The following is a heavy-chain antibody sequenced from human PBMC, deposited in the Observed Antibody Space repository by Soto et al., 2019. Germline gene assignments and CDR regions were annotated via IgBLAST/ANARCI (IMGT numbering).Heavy chain of an antibody. CDR3: ARVIPTKRAAAGAYYYYGMDV. CDR1: GGSISSGGYS. D-gene: IGHD6-13*01. CDR2: IYHSGST. Sequence: PSETLSLTCAVSGGSISSGGYSWSWIRQPPGKGLEWIGYIYHSGSTYYNPSLKSRVTISVDRSKNQFSLKLSSVTAADTAVYYCARVIPTKRAAAGAYYYYGMDVWGQGTTVTVSS. V-gene: IGHV4-30-2*01. J-gene: IGHJ6*02.